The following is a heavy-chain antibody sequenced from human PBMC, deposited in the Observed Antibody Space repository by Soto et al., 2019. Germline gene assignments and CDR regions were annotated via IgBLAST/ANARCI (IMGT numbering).Heavy chain of an antibody. Sequence: GGSLRLSCTGSGFTFGDYALNWVRQAPGRGLEWLGLVRSTSYGGTTEYAASVKGRFSVSRDDSNSTAYLQMSSLKTEDSAVYCCTRSTMTAYVFDVWGPGTVVTVSS. J-gene: IGHJ3*01. CDR3: TRSTMTAYVFDV. CDR1: GFTFGDYA. CDR2: VRSTSYGGTT. V-gene: IGHV3-49*04.